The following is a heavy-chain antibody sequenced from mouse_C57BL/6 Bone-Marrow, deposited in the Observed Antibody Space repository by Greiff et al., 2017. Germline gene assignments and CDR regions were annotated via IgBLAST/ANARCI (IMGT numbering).Heavy chain of an antibody. Sequence: VQLQQSGAELVKPGASVKLSCKASGYTFTEYTIHWVKQRSGQGLEWIGDIYPGSGSTNYNEKFKSKATLTVDTSSSTAYMQLSSLTSEDSAVYYCARGGLLYYYAMDYWGQGTSVTVSS. CDR1: GYTFTEYT. CDR3: ARGGLLYYYAMDY. V-gene: IGHV1-55*01. D-gene: IGHD2-3*01. J-gene: IGHJ4*01. CDR2: IYPGSGST.